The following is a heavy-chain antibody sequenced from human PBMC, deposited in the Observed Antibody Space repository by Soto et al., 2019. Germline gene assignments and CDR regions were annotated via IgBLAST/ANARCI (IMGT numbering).Heavy chain of an antibody. D-gene: IGHD5-12*01. CDR1: GYSISSGYY. CDR2: IYHSGST. J-gene: IGHJ3*02. V-gene: IGHV4-38-2*02. Sequence: TSETLSLTCAVSGYSISSGYYWGWIRQPPGKGLEWIGSIYHSGSTYYNPSLKSRVTISVDTSKNQFSLKLSSVTAADTAVYYCAREWLQLGFAFDIWGQGTMVTVSS. CDR3: AREWLQLGFAFDI.